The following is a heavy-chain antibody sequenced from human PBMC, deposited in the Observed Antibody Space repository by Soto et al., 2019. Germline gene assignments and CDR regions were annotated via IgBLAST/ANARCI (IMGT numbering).Heavy chain of an antibody. J-gene: IGHJ4*02. CDR2: IFPADSDT. CDR1: GYSFSNYW. Sequence: GESLKISCNGSGYSFSNYWIAWVRQMPGKGLEWMGIIFPADSDTKYSPSFQGQVTISADKSISTAYLQWSSLKASDTAMYYCASSVVVPSTMNYFDYWGPGSLVTVSS. D-gene: IGHD2-15*01. V-gene: IGHV5-51*01. CDR3: ASSVVVPSTMNYFDY.